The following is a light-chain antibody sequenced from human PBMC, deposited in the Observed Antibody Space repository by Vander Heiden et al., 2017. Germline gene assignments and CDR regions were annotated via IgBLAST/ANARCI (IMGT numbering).Light chain of an antibody. CDR2: AAS. Sequence: DIQLTPSPSSLSAFVGDRVTITCRAGQTITTSLNWYQQKPGRAPQFLIYAASRLQSGVPSRFSGSGSGTDFNLTISSLQPGDVATYFCQQSDSIPWTFGQGTKVEIK. CDR1: QTITTS. J-gene: IGKJ1*01. V-gene: IGKV1-39*01. CDR3: QQSDSIPWT.